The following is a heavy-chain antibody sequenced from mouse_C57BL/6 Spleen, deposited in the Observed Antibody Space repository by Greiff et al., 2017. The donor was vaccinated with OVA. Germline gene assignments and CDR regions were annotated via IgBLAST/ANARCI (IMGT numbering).Heavy chain of an antibody. Sequence: QAQLKQPGAELVKPGASVKLSCKASGYTFTSYWMHWVKQRPGQGLEWIGMIHPNSGSTNYNEKFKSKATLTVDKSSSTAYMQLSSLTSEDSAVYYCARFWDGFAYWGQGTLVTVSA. J-gene: IGHJ3*01. D-gene: IGHD4-1*01. CDR2: IHPNSGST. CDR3: ARFWDGFAY. V-gene: IGHV1-64*01. CDR1: GYTFTSYW.